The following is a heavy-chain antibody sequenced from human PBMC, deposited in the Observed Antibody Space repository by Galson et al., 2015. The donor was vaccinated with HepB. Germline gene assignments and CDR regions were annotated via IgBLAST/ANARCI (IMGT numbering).Heavy chain of an antibody. D-gene: IGHD3-22*01. CDR2: ISSSSSYI. CDR1: GFTFSSYS. Sequence: LRLSCAASGFTFSSYSMNWVRQAPGKGLEWVSSISSSSSYIYYADSVKGRFTISRDNAKNSLYLQMNSLRAEDTAVYYCASLYYYDSSGYYPASDYWGQGTLVTVSS. V-gene: IGHV3-21*01. J-gene: IGHJ4*02. CDR3: ASLYYYDSSGYYPASDY.